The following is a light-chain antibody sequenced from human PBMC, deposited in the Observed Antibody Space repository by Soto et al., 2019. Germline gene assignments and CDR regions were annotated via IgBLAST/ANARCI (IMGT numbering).Light chain of an antibody. V-gene: IGLV8-61*01. CDR2: STN. CDR3: VLYMGSGIWL. CDR1: SGSVSTSYY. J-gene: IGLJ3*02. Sequence: QTVVTQEPSFSVSPGRTVTLTCGLSSGSVSTSYYPSWYQQTPGQAPRTLIYSTNTRSSGVPDRFSGSILGNKAALTITGARSDDESDYYCVLYMGSGIWLFGGGTKLTVL.